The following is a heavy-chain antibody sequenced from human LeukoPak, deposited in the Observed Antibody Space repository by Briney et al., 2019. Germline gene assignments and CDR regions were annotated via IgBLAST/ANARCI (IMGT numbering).Heavy chain of an antibody. CDR3: ARGWGTPLTTPPFDH. V-gene: IGHV3-48*03. J-gene: IGHJ4*02. D-gene: IGHD4-17*01. Sequence: GGSLRLSCAASGFTFSSHEMNWVRQAPGKGLEWLSYISSGGSTIYYADSVKGRFTISRDNAKNSLYLQMNSLRAEDTAVYYCARGWGTPLTTPPFDHWGQGTLVTVSS. CDR2: ISSGGSTI. CDR1: GFTFSSHE.